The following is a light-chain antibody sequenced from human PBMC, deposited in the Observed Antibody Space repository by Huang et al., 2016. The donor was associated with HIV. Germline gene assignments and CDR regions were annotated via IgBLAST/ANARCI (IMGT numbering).Light chain of an antibody. Sequence: DIVMTQSPDSLAVSLGERVTINCKSSQSVLYSSNNKNYLAWYQQKPGQPPKLLIYWASTRESGVPDRFSGSGSGTDFTLTISSLQAEDVAVYYCQRYYSTPPVTFGPGTKVDIK. V-gene: IGKV4-1*01. CDR3: QRYYSTPPVT. J-gene: IGKJ3*01. CDR1: QSVLYSSNNKNY. CDR2: WAS.